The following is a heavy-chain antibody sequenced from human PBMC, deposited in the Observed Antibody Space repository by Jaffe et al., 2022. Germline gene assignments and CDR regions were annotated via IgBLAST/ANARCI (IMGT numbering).Heavy chain of an antibody. CDR1: GYTFTGYY. Sequence: QVQLVQSGAEVKKPGASVKVSCKASGYTFTGYYMHWVRQAPGQGLEWMGRINPNSGGTNYAQKFQGRVTMTRDTSISTAYMELSRLRSDDTAVYYCARVPVGYCSGGSCYYDAFDIWGQGTMVTVSS. V-gene: IGHV1-2*06. CDR3: ARVPVGYCSGGSCYYDAFDI. CDR2: INPNSGGT. D-gene: IGHD2-15*01. J-gene: IGHJ3*02.